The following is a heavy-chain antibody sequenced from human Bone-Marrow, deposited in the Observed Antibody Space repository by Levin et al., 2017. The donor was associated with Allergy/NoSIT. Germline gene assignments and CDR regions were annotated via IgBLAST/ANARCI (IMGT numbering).Heavy chain of an antibody. D-gene: IGHD1-26*01. CDR1: GGTFSSYT. V-gene: IGHV1-69*04. CDR3: ARDQGIWGIVGATLGCYYYDDGMDV. CDR2: IIPILGIA. J-gene: IGHJ6*02. Sequence: SVKVSCKASGGTFSSYTISWVRQAPGQGLEWMGRIIPILGIANYAQKFQGRVTITADKSTSTAYMELSSLRSEDTAVYYCARDQGIWGIVGATLGCYYYDDGMDVWGQGTTVTVSS.